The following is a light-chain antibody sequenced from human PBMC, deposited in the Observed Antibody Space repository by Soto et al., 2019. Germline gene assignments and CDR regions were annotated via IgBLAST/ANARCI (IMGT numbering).Light chain of an antibody. Sequence: EIVMTQSPATLCVSPGERATLSCRASQSVSSNLAWYQQKPGQAPRLLIYGASTRATGIPARFSGSGSGTEFTLTISSLQSEDFAVYYCQQYNNWPPLTFGGGTKVDI. CDR3: QQYNNWPPLT. J-gene: IGKJ4*01. V-gene: IGKV3-15*01. CDR1: QSVSSN. CDR2: GAS.